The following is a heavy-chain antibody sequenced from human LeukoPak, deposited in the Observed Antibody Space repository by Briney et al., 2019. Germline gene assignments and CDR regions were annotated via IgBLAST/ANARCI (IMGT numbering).Heavy chain of an antibody. CDR2: IAGSSGYI. CDR3: TRGYPIFDY. D-gene: IGHD3-16*02. CDR1: GFTFSSYT. V-gene: IGHV3-21*01. J-gene: IGHJ4*02. Sequence: GGSLRLSCAASGFTFSSYTMNWVRQAPGKGLEWVSSIAGSSGYISYADSVKGRFTISRDNAKNTLYLQMNSLRVEDTAVYYCTRGYPIFDYWGQGTLVTVSS.